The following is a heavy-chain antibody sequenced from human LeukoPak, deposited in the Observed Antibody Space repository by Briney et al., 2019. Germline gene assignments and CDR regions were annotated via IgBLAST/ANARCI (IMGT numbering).Heavy chain of an antibody. V-gene: IGHV3-21*01. CDR2: ISTSSSYI. CDR3: AKTTDNYYYYYMDV. CDR1: GFTFSSYA. J-gene: IGHJ6*03. Sequence: GGSLRLSCAASGFTFSSYAMSWVSQAPGKGLEWVSSISTSSSYIYYADSVKGRFTISRDNAKNSLYLHMNSLRAEDTAVYYCAKTTDNYYYYYMDVWGKGTTVTVSS. D-gene: IGHD4-17*01.